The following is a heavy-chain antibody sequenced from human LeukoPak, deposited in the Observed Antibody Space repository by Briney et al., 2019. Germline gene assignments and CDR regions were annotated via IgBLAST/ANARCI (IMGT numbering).Heavy chain of an antibody. Sequence: GASVKVSCKASGYTFTSYYMHWVRQAPGQGLEWMGIINPSGGSTSYAQKFQGRVTMTRDTSTSTVYMELSSLRSEDTAVYYCARQSVVVVRAEIPSDDAFDFWGQGTMVTV. CDR3: ARQSVVVVRAEIPSDDAFDF. J-gene: IGHJ3*01. CDR1: GYTFTSYY. V-gene: IGHV1-46*01. CDR2: INPSGGST. D-gene: IGHD2-2*02.